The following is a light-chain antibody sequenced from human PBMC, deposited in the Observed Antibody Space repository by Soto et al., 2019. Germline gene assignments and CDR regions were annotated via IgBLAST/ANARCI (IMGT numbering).Light chain of an antibody. CDR3: SSYTSSSTLV. Sequence: ALTQPPSVSGSPGQSVTISCTGTSSDVGSYNRVSWYQQPPGTAPKLMIYEVRNRPSGVPDRFSGSKSGNTASLTISGLQAEDEADYYCSSYTSSSTLVFGGGTKVTVL. J-gene: IGLJ2*01. V-gene: IGLV2-18*02. CDR2: EVR. CDR1: SSDVGSYNR.